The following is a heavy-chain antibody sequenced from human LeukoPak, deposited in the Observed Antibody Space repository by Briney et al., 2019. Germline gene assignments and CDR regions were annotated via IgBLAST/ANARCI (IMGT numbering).Heavy chain of an antibody. D-gene: IGHD5-18*01. CDR2: ISGSGGST. CDR3: AKDLIGGYSYGRDY. Sequence: GGSLRLSCAASGFTFSSYSMNWVRQAPGKGLEWVSAISGSGGSTYYADSVKGRFTISRDNSKNTLYLQMNSLRAEDTAVYYCAKDLIGGYSYGRDYWGQGTLVTVSS. CDR1: GFTFSSYS. V-gene: IGHV3-23*01. J-gene: IGHJ4*02.